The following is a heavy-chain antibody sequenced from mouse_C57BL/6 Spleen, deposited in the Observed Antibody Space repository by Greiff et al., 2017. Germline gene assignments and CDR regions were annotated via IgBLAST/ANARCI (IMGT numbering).Heavy chain of an antibody. CDR2: IYPGDGDT. V-gene: IGHV1-82*01. J-gene: IGHJ2*01. D-gene: IGHD3-2*02. Sequence: QVQLQQSGPELVKPGASVKISCKASGYAFSSSWMNWVKQRPGKGLEWIGRIYPGDGDTNYNGKFKGKATLTADKSSSTAYMQLSSLTSEDSAVYFCARQLRLAYFAYWGQGTTLTVSS. CDR3: ARQLRLAYFAY. CDR1: GYAFSSSW.